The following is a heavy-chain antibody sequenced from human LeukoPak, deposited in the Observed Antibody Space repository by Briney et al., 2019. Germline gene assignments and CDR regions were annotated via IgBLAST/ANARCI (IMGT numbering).Heavy chain of an antibody. D-gene: IGHD5-12*01. J-gene: IGHJ3*02. CDR2: INWNGGST. CDR3: ARATRVATTYDAFDI. V-gene: IGHV3-20*04. CDR1: GFTFDDYG. Sequence: GGSLRLSCAASGFTFDDYGMSWVRQAPGKGLEWVSGINWNGGSTGYADSVKGRFTISRDNAKNSLYLQTNSLRAEDTALYYCARATRVATTYDAFDIWGQGTMVTVSS.